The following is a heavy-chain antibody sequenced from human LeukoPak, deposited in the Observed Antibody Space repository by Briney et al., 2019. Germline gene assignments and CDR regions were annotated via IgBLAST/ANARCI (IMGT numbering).Heavy chain of an antibody. CDR3: ARVSPLPAASYYYYGMDV. V-gene: IGHV3-7*01. CDR1: GFTFSSYW. Sequence: GGSLRLSCAASGFTFSSYWMSWVRQAPGKGLEWVANIKQDGSEKYYVDSVKGRFTISRDNAKNSLYLQMNSLRAEDTAVYYCARVSPLPAASYYYYGMDVWGQGTTVTVSS. J-gene: IGHJ6*02. D-gene: IGHD2-2*01. CDR2: IKQDGSEK.